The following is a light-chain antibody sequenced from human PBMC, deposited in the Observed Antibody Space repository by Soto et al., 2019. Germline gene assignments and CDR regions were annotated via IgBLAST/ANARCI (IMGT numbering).Light chain of an antibody. CDR2: DAS. CDR3: QQYYSPPLT. V-gene: IGKV1-39*01. J-gene: IGKJ1*01. CDR1: QTISSY. Sequence: IPMTRSPSSLAAFVGDIATTTCGASQTISSYLNWYKQKSGKAPKLLIYDASSLESGVPSRFSGSGSGTDFTLTISSLQPEDFATYYCQQYYSPPLTFGQGTKVDI.